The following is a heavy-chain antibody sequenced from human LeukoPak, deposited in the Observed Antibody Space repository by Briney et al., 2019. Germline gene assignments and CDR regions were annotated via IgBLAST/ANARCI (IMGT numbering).Heavy chain of an antibody. J-gene: IGHJ4*02. V-gene: IGHV1-2*02. CDR3: ARDSCGGDCYLYYFDY. CDR2: INPNSGGT. D-gene: IGHD2-21*02. CDR1: GYTFTGYY. Sequence: ASVKVSCKASGYTFTGYYMHWVRQAPGQGLEWMGWINPNSGGTNYAQKFKGRVTMTRDTSISTAYMEVSRLRSDDTAVYYCARDSCGGDCYLYYFDYWGQGTLVTVSS.